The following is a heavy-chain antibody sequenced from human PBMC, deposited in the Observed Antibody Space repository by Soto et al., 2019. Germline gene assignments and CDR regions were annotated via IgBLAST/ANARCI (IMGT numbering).Heavy chain of an antibody. Sequence: SETLSLTCTVSGGSISSSSYYWGWIRQPPGKGLEWIGSIYYSGSTYYNPSLKSRVTISVDTSKNQFSLKLSSVTAADTAAYYCARAKQWLFYFDYWGQGTLVTVSS. J-gene: IGHJ4*02. V-gene: IGHV4-39*01. CDR3: ARAKQWLFYFDY. CDR2: IYYSGST. CDR1: GGSISSSSYY. D-gene: IGHD6-19*01.